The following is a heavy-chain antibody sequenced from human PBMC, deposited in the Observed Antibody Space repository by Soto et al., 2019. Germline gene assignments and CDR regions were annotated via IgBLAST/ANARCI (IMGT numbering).Heavy chain of an antibody. Sequence: PSETLSLTCAVYGGSFSGYYWSWIRQPPGKWLEWIGEINHSGSTNYNPSLKSRVTISVDTSKNQFSLKLSSVTAADTAVYYCARGPPKYSSSWYWFDPWGQGTLVT. D-gene: IGHD6-13*01. CDR3: ARGPPKYSSSWYWFDP. CDR2: INHSGST. CDR1: GGSFSGYY. V-gene: IGHV4-34*01. J-gene: IGHJ5*02.